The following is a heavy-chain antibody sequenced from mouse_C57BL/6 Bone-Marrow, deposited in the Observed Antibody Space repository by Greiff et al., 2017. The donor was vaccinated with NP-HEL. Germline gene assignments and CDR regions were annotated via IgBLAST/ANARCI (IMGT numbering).Heavy chain of an antibody. CDR3: TTPFITTVVATPDY. J-gene: IGHJ2*01. V-gene: IGHV14-4*01. CDR2: IDPENGDT. Sequence: VQLQQSGAELVRPGASVKLSCTASGFNIKDDYMHWVKQRPEQGLEWIGWIDPENGDTEYASKFQGKATITADPSSNTAYLQLSSLTSEDTAVYYCTTPFITTVVATPDYWGQGTTLTVSS. D-gene: IGHD1-1*01. CDR1: GFNIKDDY.